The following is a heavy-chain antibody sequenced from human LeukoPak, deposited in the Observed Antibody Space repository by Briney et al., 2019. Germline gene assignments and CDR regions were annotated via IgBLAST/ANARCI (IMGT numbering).Heavy chain of an antibody. D-gene: IGHD3-10*01. J-gene: IGHJ4*02. CDR2: IRWNSDTI. CDR1: GFTFKNYA. V-gene: IGHV3-9*01. CDR3: ANAAGAGSYYNPIDY. Sequence: PGRSLRLSCAASGFTFKNYAIHWVRQGPGKGLEWVSGIRWNSDTIGYADSVKGRFTISRDNAKNSVSLQMDSLRAEDTALYFCANAAGAGSYYNPIDYWGQGTLVTVSS.